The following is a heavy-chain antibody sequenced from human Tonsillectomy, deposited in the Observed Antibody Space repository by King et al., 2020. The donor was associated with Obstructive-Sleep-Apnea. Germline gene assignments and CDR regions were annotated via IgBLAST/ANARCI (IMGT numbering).Heavy chain of an antibody. J-gene: IGHJ4*02. V-gene: IGHV2-5*02. D-gene: IGHD1-26*01. CDR1: GFSFTTTGMG. CDR3: AHTGPEWELPDY. CDR2: IYWDDEK. Sequence: ITLQESAPTLVKPTQTLTLTCTFSGFSFTTTGMGVGWFRQPPGKALEWLAVIYWDDEKRYRPSLKNRLTVTKDTSRNQVVLIMTNMDPVDTGTYYCAHTGPEWELPDYWGQGTLVTVSS.